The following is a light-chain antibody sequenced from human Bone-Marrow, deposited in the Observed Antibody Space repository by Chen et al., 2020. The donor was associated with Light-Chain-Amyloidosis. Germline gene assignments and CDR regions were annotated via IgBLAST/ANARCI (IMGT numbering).Light chain of an antibody. Sequence: SYVLTQPSSVSVPPGQTATIACGGNNIGSTSVHWYQQTPGQAPLLVVYDDSDRPSGIPERLSGSNAGNTATLTISRVEAGDDADYYCQVWDRSSDRPVFGGGTKLTVL. V-gene: IGLV3-21*02. CDR2: DDS. CDR3: QVWDRSSDRPV. J-gene: IGLJ3*02. CDR1: NIGSTS.